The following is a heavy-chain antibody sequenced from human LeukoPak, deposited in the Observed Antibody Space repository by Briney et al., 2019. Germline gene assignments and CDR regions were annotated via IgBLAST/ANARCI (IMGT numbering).Heavy chain of an antibody. D-gene: IGHD3-22*01. CDR1: EFTFSNTW. CDR2: IKSKTDGGTT. V-gene: IGHV3-15*01. CDR3: TARRDYYDSSGFDY. J-gene: IGHJ4*02. Sequence: PGGSLRLSCTASEFTFSNTWMSWVRQAPGKGLEWVGRIKSKTDGGTTDYAAPVRGRFTISRDDSKNTLYLQMNSLKTEDTAVYFCTARRDYYDSSGFDYWGQGTLVTVSS.